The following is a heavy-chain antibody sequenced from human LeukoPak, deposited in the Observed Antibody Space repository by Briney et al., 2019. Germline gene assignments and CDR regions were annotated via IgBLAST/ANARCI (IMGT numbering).Heavy chain of an antibody. D-gene: IGHD3-9*01. CDR3: ARGGYFDWLNY. Sequence: SETLSLTCTVSGGSISSYYWSWIRQPPGKGLEWIGYIYYSGSTNYNPSLKSRVTISIDTSKNQFSLNLSSVTAADTAVYYCARGGYFDWLNYWGQGTLVTVSS. V-gene: IGHV4-59*01. CDR2: IYYSGST. CDR1: GGSISSYY. J-gene: IGHJ4*02.